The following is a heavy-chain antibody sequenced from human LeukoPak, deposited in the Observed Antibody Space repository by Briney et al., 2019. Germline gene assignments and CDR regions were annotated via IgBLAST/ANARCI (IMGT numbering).Heavy chain of an antibody. D-gene: IGHD1-14*01. CDR1: GFTFSSYW. V-gene: IGHV3-74*01. CDR3: ATLPPGINY. J-gene: IGHJ4*02. CDR2: INSDGSST. Sequence: GGSLRLSCAASGFTFSSYWIHWVRQAPGKGLGWVSRINSDGSSTTYADSVKGRFSNSRDNAKNTVYLQMNSLRAEDTAVYYCATLPPGINYWGQGTLVTVSS.